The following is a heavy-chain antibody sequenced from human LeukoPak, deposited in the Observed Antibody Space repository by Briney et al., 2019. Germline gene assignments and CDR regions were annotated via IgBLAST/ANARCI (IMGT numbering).Heavy chain of an antibody. CDR1: GGSFSGYY. V-gene: IGHV4-34*01. CDR2: INHSGST. Sequence: SETLSLTCAVYGGSFSGYYWSWMRQPPGKGLEWIGEINHSGSTNYNPSLKSRVTISVDTSKNQFSLKLSSVTAADTAVYYCARGLRVGGIVYYYYYYYMDVWGKGTTVTVSS. D-gene: IGHD3-16*01. J-gene: IGHJ6*03. CDR3: ARGLRVGGIVYYYYYYYMDV.